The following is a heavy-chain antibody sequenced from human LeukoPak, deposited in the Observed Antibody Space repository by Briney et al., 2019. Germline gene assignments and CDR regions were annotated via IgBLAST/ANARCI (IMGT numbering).Heavy chain of an antibody. CDR1: GFTFSNSA. D-gene: IGHD6-19*01. Sequence: PGRSLRLSCAASGFTFSNSAMHWVRQAPGKGLEWVAVISYDGNNKYYADSVKGRFTISRDNSKNTLFLQMNSLKPEDTAVYYCARTFTVAGPIDYWGQGTLVSVSS. J-gene: IGHJ4*02. CDR2: ISYDGNNK. V-gene: IGHV3-30*04. CDR3: ARTFTVAGPIDY.